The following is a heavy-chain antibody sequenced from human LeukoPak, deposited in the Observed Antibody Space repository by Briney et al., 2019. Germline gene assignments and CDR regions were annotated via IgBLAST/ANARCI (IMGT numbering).Heavy chain of an antibody. D-gene: IGHD6-25*01. CDR3: ARPLSGSHSAFDI. CDR1: GFTFSSYS. Sequence: GGSLRLSCAASGFTFSSYSMNWVRQAPGKGLEWVSSISSSSSYIYYADSVKGRFTISRDNAKNSLYLQMNSLRAEDTAVYYCARPLSGSHSAFDIWGEGAMVTVSS. J-gene: IGHJ3*02. V-gene: IGHV3-21*01. CDR2: ISSSSSYI.